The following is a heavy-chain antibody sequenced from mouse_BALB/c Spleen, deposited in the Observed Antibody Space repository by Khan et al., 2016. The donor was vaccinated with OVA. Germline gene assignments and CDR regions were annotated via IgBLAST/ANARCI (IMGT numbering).Heavy chain of an antibody. CDR2: VSTGGSYT. D-gene: IGHD1-1*01. V-gene: IGHV5-6*01. Sequence: EVELVESGGDLVKPGGSLKLSCAASGFTFSTYGMSWVRQTPDKRLEWVATVSTGGSYTYYPVSVKGRFTISRDNAKNTLYLQMSSLKSEDTAIFYCARLAYYYDSEGFAYWGQGTLVTVSA. CDR1: GFTFSTYG. CDR3: ARLAYYYDSEGFAY. J-gene: IGHJ3*01.